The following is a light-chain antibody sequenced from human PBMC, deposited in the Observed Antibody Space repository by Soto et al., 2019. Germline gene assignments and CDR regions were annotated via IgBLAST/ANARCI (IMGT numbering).Light chain of an antibody. CDR3: QRLNTYPLT. CDR1: QGIGSY. CDR2: AAS. Sequence: IQLTQSPSSLSASVGDRVTITCRTSQGIGSYLAWYQQKPRKAPKLLIYAASTLQSGVPSRFSGGGSGTDFTLTISSLQPEDFATYYCQRLNTYPLTFGGGTKVDIK. V-gene: IGKV1-9*01. J-gene: IGKJ4*01.